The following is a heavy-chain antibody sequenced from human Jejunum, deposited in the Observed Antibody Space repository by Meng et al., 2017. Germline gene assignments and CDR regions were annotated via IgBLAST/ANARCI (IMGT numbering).Heavy chain of an antibody. CDR3: VLGSGWPFKY. V-gene: IGHV3-7*01. CDR2: MKQDGSEI. D-gene: IGHD6-19*01. Sequence: GGSLRLSCAASGFAFNNCWMSWVRQAPGKGLEWVANMKQDGSEIYYVDSVKGRFTISRDNAENSLHLQMDSLRGEDTAIYYCVLGSGWPFKYWGQGTLVTVSS. J-gene: IGHJ4*02. CDR1: GFAFNNCW.